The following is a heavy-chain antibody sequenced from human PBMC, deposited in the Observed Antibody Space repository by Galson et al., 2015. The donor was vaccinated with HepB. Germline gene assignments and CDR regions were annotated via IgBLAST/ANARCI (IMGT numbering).Heavy chain of an antibody. Sequence: SVKVSCKASGYTFTSYGISWVRQAPGQGLEWMGWISAYNGNTNYAQKLQGRVTMTTDTSTSTAYMELRSLRSDDTAVYYCARDRVVPAATRPYYYYGMDVWGQGTTVTVSS. J-gene: IGHJ6*02. CDR3: ARDRVVPAATRPYYYYGMDV. CDR1: GYTFTSYG. CDR2: ISAYNGNT. V-gene: IGHV1-18*04. D-gene: IGHD2-2*01.